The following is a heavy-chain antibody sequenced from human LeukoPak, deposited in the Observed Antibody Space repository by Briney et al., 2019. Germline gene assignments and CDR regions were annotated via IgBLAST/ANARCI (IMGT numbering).Heavy chain of an antibody. Sequence: ASQTLSLTCTVSGGSISSGSYYWSWIRQPPGKGLEWIGYIYYSGSTNYNPSLKSRVTISVDTSKNQFSLKLSSVTAADTAVYYCARTLGAIGYGMDVWGQGTTVTVSS. V-gene: IGHV4-61*01. CDR3: ARTLGAIGYGMDV. J-gene: IGHJ6*02. CDR2: IYYSGST. D-gene: IGHD3-16*01. CDR1: GGSISSGSYY.